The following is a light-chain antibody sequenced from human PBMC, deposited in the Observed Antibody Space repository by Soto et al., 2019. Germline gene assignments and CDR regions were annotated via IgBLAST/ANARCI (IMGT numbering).Light chain of an antibody. Sequence: DIQMTQSPSTLSASVGDRVTITCRASQSISSWLAWYQQKPGKAPKLLIYDVSSLESGVPSRFSGSGSGTEFTLTISSLQPDDFAAYYCQQYSSYSGTFGQGTKVDIK. V-gene: IGKV1-5*01. CDR3: QQYSSYSGT. CDR1: QSISSW. CDR2: DVS. J-gene: IGKJ1*01.